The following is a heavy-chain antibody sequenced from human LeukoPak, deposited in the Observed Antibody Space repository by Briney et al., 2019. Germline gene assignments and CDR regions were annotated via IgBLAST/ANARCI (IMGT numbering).Heavy chain of an antibody. J-gene: IGHJ4*02. CDR3: ARVLTVTQGAYYFDY. CDR1: GGSISSYY. V-gene: IGHV4-59*01. CDR2: IYYSGST. D-gene: IGHD4-17*01. Sequence: SETLSLTCTVSGGSISSYYWSWIRQPPGKGLEWIGYIYYSGSTNYNPSLKSRVTISVDTSKNQFSLKLSSVTAADTAVYYCARVLTVTQGAYYFDYWGQGTLVTVSS.